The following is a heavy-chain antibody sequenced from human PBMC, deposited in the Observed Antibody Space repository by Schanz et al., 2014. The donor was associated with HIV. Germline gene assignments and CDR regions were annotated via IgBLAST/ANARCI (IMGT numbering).Heavy chain of an antibody. J-gene: IGHJ5*02. CDR2: ISPSNGNT. Sequence: QAPLVQSGSEMKKSGASVRVSCKTSGYIFTSNGISWVRQAPGQGLEWMGWISPSNGNTNYAQKFQGRVTMTTDTSTSTAYMDLRSLRSDDTAVYYCAREKTTLNWFDPWGQGTLVTVSS. CDR3: AREKTTLNWFDP. V-gene: IGHV1-18*01. CDR1: GYIFTSNG.